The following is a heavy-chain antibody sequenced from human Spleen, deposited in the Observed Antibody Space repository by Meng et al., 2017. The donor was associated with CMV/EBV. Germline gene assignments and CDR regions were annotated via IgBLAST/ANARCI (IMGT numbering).Heavy chain of an antibody. J-gene: IGHJ5*02. D-gene: IGHD6-13*01. Sequence: AVCGGSFSGYYWSWIRQPPGKGLEWVGEINHSGRTNYNPSLKSGVTISVDTSKNQFSLKLSSVTAADTAVYYCARRGSSWYRNWFDPWGQGTLVTVSS. V-gene: IGHV4-34*01. CDR3: ARRGSSWYRNWFDP. CDR1: GGSFSGYY. CDR2: INHSGRT.